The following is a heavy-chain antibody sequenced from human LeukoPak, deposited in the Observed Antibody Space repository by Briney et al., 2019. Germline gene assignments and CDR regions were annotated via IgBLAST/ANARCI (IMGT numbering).Heavy chain of an antibody. CDR1: GFTFSNYA. J-gene: IGHJ4*02. Sequence: GGSLRLSCAASGFTFSNYAMSWVRQAPGKGLEWVSVICGNGDSTYYADSVKGRFTISRDNSKNTLYLQMNSLRAEDTAVYYCAKGSGGTCYSPLDYWGQGTLVTVSP. V-gene: IGHV3-23*01. D-gene: IGHD2-15*01. CDR3: AKGSGGTCYSPLDY. CDR2: ICGNGDST.